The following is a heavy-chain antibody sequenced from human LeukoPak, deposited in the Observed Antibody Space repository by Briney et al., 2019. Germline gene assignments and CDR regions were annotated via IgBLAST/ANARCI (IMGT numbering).Heavy chain of an antibody. D-gene: IGHD1-1*01. CDR2: IKEDGSAE. J-gene: IGHJ4*02. V-gene: IGHV3-7*01. CDR3: ATSRDSPMET. Sequence: PGGSLRLSCAASGFTSGFTFSNYWMSWVRQAPGKGLEWVANIKEDGSAEFYVDSVKGRFTISRDNAKNSLYLQMNSLRAEDTAAYYCATSRDSPMETGGQRTLVTVSS. CDR1: GFTFSNYW.